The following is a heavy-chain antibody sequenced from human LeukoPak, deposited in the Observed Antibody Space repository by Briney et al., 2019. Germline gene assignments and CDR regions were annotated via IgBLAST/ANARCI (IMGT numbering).Heavy chain of an antibody. D-gene: IGHD1-14*01. CDR1: GFTFSSYA. Sequence: PGGSLRLSCAASGFTFSSYAMSWVRQVPGKGLEWVANINQDGGVQQYVDSVKGRFTISRDNAKNSLYLHLNSLRAEDTAVYYCTRLQRDRPDVYWGQGTLVTVSS. J-gene: IGHJ4*02. V-gene: IGHV3-7*01. CDR2: INQDGGVQ. CDR3: TRLQRDRPDVY.